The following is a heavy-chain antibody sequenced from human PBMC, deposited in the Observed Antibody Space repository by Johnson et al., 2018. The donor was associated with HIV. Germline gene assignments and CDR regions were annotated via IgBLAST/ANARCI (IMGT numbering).Heavy chain of an antibody. J-gene: IGHJ3*02. CDR1: GLTFSSYG. CDR2: IRYDGSNK. D-gene: IGHD3-10*01. CDR3: ARDRYYYGSGSRDAFDI. V-gene: IGHV3-30*02. Sequence: QVQLVESGGGVVQPGGSLRLSCAASGLTFSSYGMHWVRQAPGKGLEWVAFIRYDGSNKNYADSVKGRFTISSDNSKNTLYLQMNSLRAEDTAVYYCARDRYYYGSGSRDAFDIWGQGTMVTVSS.